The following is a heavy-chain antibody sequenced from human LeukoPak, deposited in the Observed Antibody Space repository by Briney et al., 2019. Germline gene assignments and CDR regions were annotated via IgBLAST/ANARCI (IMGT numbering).Heavy chain of an antibody. D-gene: IGHD5-24*01. J-gene: IGHJ4*02. Sequence: GSLRLSCAGSGFTFSNFWMSWVRQAPGKGLEWVANIKEDGSDKYYVDSVKGRFTISRDNAKNSLYLQMNSLRAEDTAVYYCARDIGYNTFDYWGQGTLVTVSS. CDR1: GFTFSNFW. CDR3: ARDIGYNTFDY. CDR2: IKEDGSDK. V-gene: IGHV3-7*05.